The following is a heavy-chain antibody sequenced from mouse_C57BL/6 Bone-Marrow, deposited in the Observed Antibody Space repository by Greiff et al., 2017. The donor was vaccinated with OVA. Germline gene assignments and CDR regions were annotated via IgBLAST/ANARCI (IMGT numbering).Heavy chain of an antibody. J-gene: IGHJ4*01. CDR1: GYTFTSYW. CDR2: INPSSGYT. Sequence: QVQLKESGAELAKPGASVKLSCKASGYTFTSYWMHWVKQRPGQGLEWIGYINPSSGYTKYNQKFKDKATLTADKSSSTAYMQLSSLTYEDSAVYYCASRQLHYAMDYWGQGTSVTVSS. CDR3: ASRQLHYAMDY. D-gene: IGHD3-2*01. V-gene: IGHV1-7*01.